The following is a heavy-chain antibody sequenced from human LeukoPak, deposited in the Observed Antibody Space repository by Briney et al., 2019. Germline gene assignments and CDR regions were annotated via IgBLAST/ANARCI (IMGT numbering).Heavy chain of an antibody. D-gene: IGHD6-25*01. CDR1: GYSISSDYY. V-gene: IGHV4-38-2*02. J-gene: IGHJ6*03. Sequence: SETLSLTCTVSGYSISSDYYWGWIRQPPGKGLEWIGSIYYSGSTYYNPSLKSRVTISVDTSKNQFSLKLSSVTAADTAVYYCARDLSGPYYYYYMDVWGKGTTVTVSS. CDR2: IYYSGST. CDR3: ARDLSGPYYYYYMDV.